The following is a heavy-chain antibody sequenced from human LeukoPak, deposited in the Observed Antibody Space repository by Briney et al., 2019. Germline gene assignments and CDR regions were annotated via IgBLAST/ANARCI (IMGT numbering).Heavy chain of an antibody. J-gene: IGHJ5*02. Sequence: GGSLRLSCAASGFTFSDYYMSWIRQAPGKGLEWVSYISTSGSTIYCTDSVKGRFTISRDNAKNSLYLQMNSLRVEDTAVYYCARDWWGPDVAARSNWFAPWGQGTLVTVSS. CDR2: ISTSGSTI. CDR1: GFTFSDYY. CDR3: ARDWWGPDVAARSNWFAP. D-gene: IGHD6-6*01. V-gene: IGHV3-11*01.